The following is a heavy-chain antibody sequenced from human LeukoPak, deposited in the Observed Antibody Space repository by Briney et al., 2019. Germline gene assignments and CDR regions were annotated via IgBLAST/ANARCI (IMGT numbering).Heavy chain of an antibody. J-gene: IGHJ4*02. D-gene: IGHD1-1*01. V-gene: IGHV4-38-2*02. Sequence: PSETLSLTCTVSGYSVSSGYYWGWIRQPPGKGLEWIGSVYHSGSTYYKPSLKSRVTISLDTSKNQFSLKLSPVTAADTAVYYCARDRGTWNDDGFDYWGQGTLVTVSS. CDR2: VYHSGST. CDR1: GYSVSSGYY. CDR3: ARDRGTWNDDGFDY.